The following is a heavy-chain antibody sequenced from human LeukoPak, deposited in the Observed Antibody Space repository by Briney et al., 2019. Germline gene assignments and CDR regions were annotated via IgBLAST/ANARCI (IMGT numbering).Heavy chain of an antibody. CDR3: ARVPYGSGRTDH. J-gene: IGHJ4*02. Sequence: SETLSLTCTVSGGSISSYYWSWVRQPAGKGLEWIGRIYASGSTNYNPSLKSRVTMSVDTSKNQFSLKLSSVTAADTAVYYCARVPYGSGRTDHWGQGTLVTVSS. CDR1: GGSISSYY. V-gene: IGHV4-4*07. D-gene: IGHD3-10*01. CDR2: IYASGST.